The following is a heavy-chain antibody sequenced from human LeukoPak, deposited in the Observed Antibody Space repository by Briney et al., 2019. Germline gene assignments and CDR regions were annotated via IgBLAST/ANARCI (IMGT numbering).Heavy chain of an antibody. D-gene: IGHD4-17*01. J-gene: IGHJ4*02. V-gene: IGHV1-2*02. CDR3: ATEAPTETNPDY. CDR1: GYTFTGYY. CDR2: INPNSGGT. Sequence: ASVKVSCKASGYTFTGYYMHWVRQAPGQGLEWMGWINPNSGGTNYAQKFQGRVTMTRDTSISTAYMDLSRLRSDDTAVYYCATEAPTETNPDYWGQGTLVTVSS.